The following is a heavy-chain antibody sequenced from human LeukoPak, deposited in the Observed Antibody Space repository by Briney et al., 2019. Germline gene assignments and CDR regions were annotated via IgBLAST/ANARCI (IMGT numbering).Heavy chain of an antibody. J-gene: IGHJ3*02. CDR2: ISGSGGTT. V-gene: IGHV3-23*01. CDR3: AKSRSAYPRVDGFDM. D-gene: IGHD3-3*01. Sequence: GGSLRLSCAASGFTFSTYAMSWVRQASGKGLEWVSAISGSGGTTYNADSVKGRFTISRDNSKSMLYLQMNSLRAEDTALYYCAKSRSAYPRVDGFDMWGQGTMVTVSS. CDR1: GFTFSTYA.